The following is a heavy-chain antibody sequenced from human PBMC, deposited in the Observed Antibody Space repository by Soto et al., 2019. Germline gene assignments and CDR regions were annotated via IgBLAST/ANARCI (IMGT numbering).Heavy chain of an antibody. J-gene: IGHJ4*02. CDR2: ISHSGNT. V-gene: IGHV4-4*02. Sequence: QVQLQESGPGLVKPSGTLSLTCAVSRDSISSTIWWSWVRQPPGKGLEFIGEISHSGNTDYNPSLKSRVTITLDNSRNEFTLNLSSLTAADTAVYYCASKTITLPGQYWGQGTLVTVSS. CDR3: ASKTITLPGQY. CDR1: RDSISSTIW. D-gene: IGHD7-27*01.